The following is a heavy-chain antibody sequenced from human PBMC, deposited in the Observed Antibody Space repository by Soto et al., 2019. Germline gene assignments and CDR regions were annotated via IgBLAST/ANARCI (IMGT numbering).Heavy chain of an antibody. CDR3: ARDNDYGDYQWGMDV. CDR2: ISSSSSYT. D-gene: IGHD4-17*01. Sequence: GGSLRLSCAASGFTFSDYYMSWIRQAPGKGLEWVSYISSSSSYTNYADSVKGRFTISRDNAKNSLYLQMNSLRAEDTAVYYCARDNDYGDYQWGMDVWGQGTTVTVSS. V-gene: IGHV3-11*06. CDR1: GFTFSDYY. J-gene: IGHJ6*02.